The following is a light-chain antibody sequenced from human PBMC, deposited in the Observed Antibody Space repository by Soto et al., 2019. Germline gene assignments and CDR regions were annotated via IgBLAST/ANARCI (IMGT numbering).Light chain of an antibody. CDR2: AAS. V-gene: IGKV1-39*01. J-gene: IGKJ2*01. Sequence: DIQMTQSPSSLSASIGDRVTITCRASQSIGTSLSWHQQKSGRAPKRLIHAASTLQSGVPSRFSGSGSGTDFTLTISSLQPEDVAVYYCQQSYSTLYTFGQGTNLDIK. CDR3: QQSYSTLYT. CDR1: QSIGTS.